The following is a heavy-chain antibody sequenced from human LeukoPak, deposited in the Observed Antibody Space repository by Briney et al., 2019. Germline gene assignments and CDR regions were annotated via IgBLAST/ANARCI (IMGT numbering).Heavy chain of an antibody. CDR3: ARATHDYGDYAFWYFDY. CDR2: IIPVFGTA. Sequence: SVKVSCKASGGTFSSYAISWVRQAPGQGLEWMGGIIPVFGTANYAQKFQGRVTITADESTSTACMELSSLRSEDTAVYYCARATHDYGDYAFWYFDYWGQGTLVTVSS. J-gene: IGHJ4*02. V-gene: IGHV1-69*13. CDR1: GGTFSSYA. D-gene: IGHD4-17*01.